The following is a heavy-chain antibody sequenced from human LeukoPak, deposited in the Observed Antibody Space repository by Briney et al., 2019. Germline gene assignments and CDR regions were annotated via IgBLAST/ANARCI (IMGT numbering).Heavy chain of an antibody. Sequence: PSETLTLTCAVSGGSIISSNWWSWVRQPPGKGLEWIGEIYHSGSANYTPSLKSRVTISVDTSKNQFSLKLSSVTAADTAVYYCARGYYYDSRFPDYWGQGTLVTVSS. D-gene: IGHD3-22*01. CDR1: GGSIISSNW. J-gene: IGHJ4*02. CDR3: ARGYYYDSRFPDY. V-gene: IGHV4-4*02. CDR2: IYHSGSA.